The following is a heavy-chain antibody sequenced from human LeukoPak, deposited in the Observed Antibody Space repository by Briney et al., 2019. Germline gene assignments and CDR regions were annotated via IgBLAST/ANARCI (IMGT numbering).Heavy chain of an antibody. CDR1: GFTFNSYA. Sequence: GGSLRLSCAASGFTFNSYARYWVRQAPGKGLEWVSTISSSGGTTSYTDSVKGRFTISRDNSKNTLYLQMNGLRAADTAIYYCAKRVCSSVSCPFDHWGQGTLVTVSS. CDR3: AKRVCSSVSCPFDH. CDR2: ISSSGGTT. J-gene: IGHJ4*02. D-gene: IGHD2-2*01. V-gene: IGHV3-23*01.